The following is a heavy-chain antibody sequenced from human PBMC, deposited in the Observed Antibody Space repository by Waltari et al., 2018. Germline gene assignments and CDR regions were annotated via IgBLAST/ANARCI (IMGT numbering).Heavy chain of an antibody. CDR3: ARHRYPYYYDSSGSQGNAFDI. Sequence: QVQLVQSGAEVKKPGSSVKVSCKASGGTFSRYAISWVRQAPGHGLEWMGGIIPIFGTANYAQKFQGRVTITADESTSTAYMELSSLRSEDTAVYYCARHRYPYYYDSSGSQGNAFDIWGQGTMVTVSS. D-gene: IGHD3-22*01. CDR2: IIPIFGTA. CDR1: GGTFSRYA. J-gene: IGHJ3*02. V-gene: IGHV1-69*12.